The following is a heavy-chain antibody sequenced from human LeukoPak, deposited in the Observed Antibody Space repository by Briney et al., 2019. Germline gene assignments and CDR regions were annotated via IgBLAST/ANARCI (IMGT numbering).Heavy chain of an antibody. J-gene: IGHJ4*02. CDR2: ISYDGSNE. D-gene: IGHD5-12*01. V-gene: IGHV3-30-3*01. CDR1: GFTFSSYA. CDR3: ARGRNIVATSGYFDY. Sequence: GGSLRLSCAASGFTFSSYAFHWVRQAPGKGLEWVATISYDGSNEYYADSVRGRFTISRDNSKNTLYLQMNSLRAEDTAVYYCARGRNIVATSGYFDYWGQGTLVTVSS.